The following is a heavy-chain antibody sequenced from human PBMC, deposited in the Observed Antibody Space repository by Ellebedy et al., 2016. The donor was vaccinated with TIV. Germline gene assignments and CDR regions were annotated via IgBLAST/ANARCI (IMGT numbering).Heavy chain of an antibody. J-gene: IGHJ3*01. CDR1: GGSFSGYY. D-gene: IGHD5-12*01. V-gene: IGHV4-34*01. Sequence: SETLSLTXAVYGGSFSGYYWSWIRQSPGKGLEWIGEINHSGSTNYNPSLKSRVTISVDTSKYQFSLNLPSVTAADTAVYYCASRLDIATTMLGWGQGTLVTVSS. CDR3: ASRLDIATTMLG. CDR2: INHSGST.